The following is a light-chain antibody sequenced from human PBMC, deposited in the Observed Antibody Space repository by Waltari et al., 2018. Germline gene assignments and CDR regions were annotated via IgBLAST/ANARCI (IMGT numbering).Light chain of an antibody. CDR1: QSVSGA. Sequence: TLSCRASQSVSGALAWYQQNPGQAPRLLIYGASNRATGIPDRFSGSGSGTDFSLIISRLEPEDFAVYYCQHYVSLPVTFGQGTKVEIK. CDR3: QHYVSLPVT. V-gene: IGKV3-20*01. J-gene: IGKJ1*01. CDR2: GAS.